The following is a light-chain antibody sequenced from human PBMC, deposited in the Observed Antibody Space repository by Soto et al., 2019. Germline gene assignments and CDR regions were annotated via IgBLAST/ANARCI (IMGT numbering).Light chain of an antibody. CDR1: QSVRSN. J-gene: IGKJ1*01. CDR2: DAS. CDR3: QQYDNWPRT. V-gene: IGKV3-15*01. Sequence: EVLWTQSPGTGCLSPAGGATLSCGASQSVRSNVAWYQQKPGQPPRLLIYDASTRATGIPSRFSGSGSGTEFTLTISSLKSEDFAVYYCQQYDNWPRTFGQGTKVDIK.